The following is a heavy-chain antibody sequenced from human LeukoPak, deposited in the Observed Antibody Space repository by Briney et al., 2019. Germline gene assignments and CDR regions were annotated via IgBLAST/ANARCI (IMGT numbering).Heavy chain of an antibody. J-gene: IGHJ4*02. D-gene: IGHD3/OR15-3a*01. V-gene: IGHV4-34*01. CDR1: GGSFSGYY. CDR3: ASRGTGVTFDY. CDR2: INHSGST. Sequence: SETLSLTCAVYGGSFSGYYWSWIRQPPGKGLEWIGEINHSGSTNYNPSRKSRVTISVDTSKNQFSLKLSSVTAADTAVYYCASRGTGVTFDYWGQGTLVTVSS.